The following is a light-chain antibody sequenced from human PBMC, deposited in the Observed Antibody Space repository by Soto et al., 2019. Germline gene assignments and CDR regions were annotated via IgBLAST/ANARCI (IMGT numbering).Light chain of an antibody. Sequence: QSVLTQPPSASGTPGQSVTISCSGSSPNIGNNYVYWYQQFPGAAPKLLIYTDNQRPSGVPDRFSGSKSGTSASLDISGLRSEDEADYHCAAWDDSLTSVVFGGGTKLTVL. CDR2: TDN. CDR1: SPNIGNNY. J-gene: IGLJ3*02. CDR3: AAWDDSLTSVV. V-gene: IGLV1-47*01.